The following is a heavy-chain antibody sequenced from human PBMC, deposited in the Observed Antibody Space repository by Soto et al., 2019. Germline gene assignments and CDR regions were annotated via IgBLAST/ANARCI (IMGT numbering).Heavy chain of an antibody. V-gene: IGHV1-46*02. CDR1: GFTFNTHA. Sequence: QVQLVESGGGVVQPGRSLRLSCAASGFTFNTHAMHWVRQAPGQGLEWMGIISPDGGRTSYAQKFQGRVTMTRDTSTSTVYMELSSLRSEDTAVYYCATRDPGHYWGQGTLVTVSS. CDR3: ATRDPGHY. J-gene: IGHJ4*02. CDR2: ISPDGGRT.